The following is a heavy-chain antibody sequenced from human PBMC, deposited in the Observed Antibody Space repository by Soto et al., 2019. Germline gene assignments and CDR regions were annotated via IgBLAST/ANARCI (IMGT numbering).Heavy chain of an antibody. Sequence: EVQVVESRGGLVQPGRSLRLSCAASGFSFDDYAMHWVRQAPGKGLEWVSGISWNSGTIGYADSVKGRFTISRDNAKNTVYLQMNSLRAEDTALYYWAKSTCGTANGMGVWGRGTTVTVS. CDR1: GFSFDDYA. V-gene: IGHV3-9*01. CDR2: ISWNSGTI. J-gene: IGHJ6*02. CDR3: AKSTCGTANGMGV. D-gene: IGHD2-21*02.